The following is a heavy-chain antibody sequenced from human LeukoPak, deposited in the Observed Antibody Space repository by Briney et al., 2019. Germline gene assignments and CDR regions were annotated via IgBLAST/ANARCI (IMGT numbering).Heavy chain of an antibody. CDR2: INHSGNT. D-gene: IGHD3-22*01. Sequence: SETLSLTCAVYGGSSSGFSWSWIRQPPGKGLEWIGEINHSGNTNYNPSLKSRVSISVDTSKNQFSLKLSSVTAADTAVYYCARGLRLYYYDSSGYHNWFDPWGQGTLVTVSS. V-gene: IGHV4-34*01. CDR3: ARGLRLYYYDSSGYHNWFDP. CDR1: GGSSSGFS. J-gene: IGHJ5*02.